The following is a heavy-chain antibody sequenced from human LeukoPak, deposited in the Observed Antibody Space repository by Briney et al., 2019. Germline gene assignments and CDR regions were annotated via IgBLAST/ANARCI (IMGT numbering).Heavy chain of an antibody. J-gene: IGHJ6*04. CDR2: INSDESRT. CDR1: GFTFSTYW. CDR3: AELGITMIGGV. V-gene: IGHV3-74*01. D-gene: IGHD3-10*02. Sequence: GGSLRLSCAASGFTFSTYWMHWVRQVPGKGLVWVSRINSDESRTNYADSVKGRFTISRDNAKNTLYLQMNSLRAEDTAVYYCAELGITMIGGVWGKGTTVTISS.